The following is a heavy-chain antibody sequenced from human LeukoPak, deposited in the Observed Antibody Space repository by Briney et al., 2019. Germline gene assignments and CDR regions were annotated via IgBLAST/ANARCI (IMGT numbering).Heavy chain of an antibody. CDR3: ARVQRGIAVALDY. D-gene: IGHD6-19*01. V-gene: IGHV3-30*03. J-gene: IGHJ4*02. Sequence: PGGSLRLSCVASGVTFSGYSMNWIRQTPGKGLEWVAVISYDGSNKYYADSVKGRFTISRDNAKNSLYLQMNSLRAEDTAVYYCARVQRGIAVALDYWGQGTLATVSS. CDR2: ISYDGSNK. CDR1: GVTFSGYS.